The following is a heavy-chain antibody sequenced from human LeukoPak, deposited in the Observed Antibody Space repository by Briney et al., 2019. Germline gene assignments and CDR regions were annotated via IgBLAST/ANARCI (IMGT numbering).Heavy chain of an antibody. Sequence: GGSLRLSCAASGFTFSSYWMSWVRQAPGKGLEWVANIKQDGSEKYYVDSVKGRFTISRDNAKNSLYLQMNSLRAEDTAVYYCARGGYCSSTSCYTHPDIDYLREGTLVTVST. V-gene: IGHV3-7*04. CDR1: GFTFSSYW. J-gene: IGHJ4*02. CDR2: IKQDGSEK. CDR3: ARGGYCSSTSCYTHPDIDY. D-gene: IGHD2-2*02.